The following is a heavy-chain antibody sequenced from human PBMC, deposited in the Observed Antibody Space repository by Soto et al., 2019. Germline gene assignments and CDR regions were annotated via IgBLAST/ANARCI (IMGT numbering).Heavy chain of an antibody. V-gene: IGHV4-30-2*01. CDR3: ARAGYYDSSGYYRATRLDY. D-gene: IGHD3-22*01. Sequence: QLQLQESGSGLVKPSQTLSLTCAVSGGSISSGGYSWSWIRQPPGKGLEWIGYIYHSGSTYYNPSLKSRVTIPVDRSKNQFSLKLSSVTAADTAVYYCARAGYYDSSGYYRATRLDYWGQGTLVTVSS. CDR1: GGSISSGGYS. J-gene: IGHJ4*02. CDR2: IYHSGST.